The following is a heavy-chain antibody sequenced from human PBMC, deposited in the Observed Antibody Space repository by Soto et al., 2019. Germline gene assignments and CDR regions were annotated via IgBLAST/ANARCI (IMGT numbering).Heavy chain of an antibody. Sequence: PGGSLRLSCAASGFTFSSYGMHWVRQAPGKGLEWVAVISYDGSNKYYADSVKGRFTISRDNSKNTLYLQMNSLRAEDTAVYYCAKGLIRYFDWLSNNYYYYGMDVWGQGTTVTVSS. J-gene: IGHJ6*02. CDR1: GFTFSSYG. D-gene: IGHD3-9*01. CDR3: AKGLIRYFDWLSNNYYYYGMDV. V-gene: IGHV3-30*18. CDR2: ISYDGSNK.